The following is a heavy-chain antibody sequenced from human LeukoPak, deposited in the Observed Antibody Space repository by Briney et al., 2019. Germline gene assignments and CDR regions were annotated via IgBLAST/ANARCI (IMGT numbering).Heavy chain of an antibody. J-gene: IGHJ5*02. CDR3: ARGWRYYGSGSYCWFDP. CDR2: INHSGST. D-gene: IGHD3-10*01. V-gene: IGHV4-34*01. CDR1: GGSFSGYY. Sequence: SEPLSLTCAVYGGSFSGYYWSWIRQPPGKGPEWIGEINHSGSTNYNPSLKSRVTISVDTSKNQFSLKLSSVTAADTAVYYCARGWRYYGSGSYCWFDPWGQGTLVTVSS.